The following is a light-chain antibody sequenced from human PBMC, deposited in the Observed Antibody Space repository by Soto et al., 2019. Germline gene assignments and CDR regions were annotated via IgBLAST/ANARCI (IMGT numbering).Light chain of an antibody. V-gene: IGKV1-39*01. J-gene: IGKJ4*01. CDR3: QQSYSMTT. Sequence: DIQMTQSPSSLSASVGDRVTITCLASQSIDNYLNWYQQKPGKAPKLLIYTASSLQSGVPSRFSGSGSGTDFTLTISSLQPEDFATYYCQQSYSMTTFGGGTKVEIK. CDR1: QSIDNY. CDR2: TAS.